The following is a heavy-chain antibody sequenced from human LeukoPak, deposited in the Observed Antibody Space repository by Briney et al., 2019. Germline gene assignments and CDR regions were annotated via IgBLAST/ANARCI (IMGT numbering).Heavy chain of an antibody. CDR1: GGSISSGGYS. CDR3: ARDGYCSGGSCYVGAFDI. CDR2: IYHSGST. D-gene: IGHD2-15*01. V-gene: IGHV4-30-2*01. J-gene: IGHJ3*02. Sequence: SQTLSLTCAVFGGSISSGGYSWSWIRQPPGKGLEWIGYIYHSGSTYYNPSLKSRVTISVDRSKNQFSLKLSSVTAADTAVYYCARDGYCSGGSCYVGAFDIWGQGTMVTVSS.